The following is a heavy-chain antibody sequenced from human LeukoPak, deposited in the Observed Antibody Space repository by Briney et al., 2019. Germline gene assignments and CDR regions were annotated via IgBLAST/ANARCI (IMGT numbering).Heavy chain of an antibody. CDR1: GGSISSGDYY. Sequence: PSETPSLTCTVSGGSISSGDYYWSWIRQPPGKGLEWIGYIYYSGSTYYNPSLKSRVTISVDTSKNQFSLKLSSVTAADTAVYYCARISLRSEGFDYWGQGTLVTVSS. J-gene: IGHJ4*02. V-gene: IGHV4-30-4*01. CDR3: ARISLRSEGFDY. CDR2: IYYSGST. D-gene: IGHD5-12*01.